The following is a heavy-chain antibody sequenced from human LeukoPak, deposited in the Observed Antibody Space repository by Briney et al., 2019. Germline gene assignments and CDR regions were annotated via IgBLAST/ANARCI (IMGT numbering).Heavy chain of an antibody. D-gene: IGHD5-24*01. V-gene: IGHV1-3*01. CDR2: INVGNGNT. CDR3: ARDMGGGFYDMDV. CDR1: GYTFTNYA. Sequence: ASVKVSCKTSGYTFTNYAMRWVRQAPGQRLEWMGWINVGNGNTKYSQKFQGRVTITRDTSASTAYMELSSLRSEDTAVYYCARDMGGGFYDMDVWGQGTTVTVPS. J-gene: IGHJ6*02.